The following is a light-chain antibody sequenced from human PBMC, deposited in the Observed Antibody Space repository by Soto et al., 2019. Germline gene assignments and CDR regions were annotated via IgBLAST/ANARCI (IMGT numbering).Light chain of an antibody. CDR2: DAS. J-gene: IGKJ4*01. CDR1: QDISNY. Sequence: DIQMTQSPSSLSASVGDRVTITCQASQDISNYLNSYQQKPGKAPKLLIYDASNLETGVPSRFSGSGSGTDFTFTISSLQPEDIATYYCQQYDNLTLNFGGGTKVEIK. V-gene: IGKV1-33*01. CDR3: QQYDNLTLN.